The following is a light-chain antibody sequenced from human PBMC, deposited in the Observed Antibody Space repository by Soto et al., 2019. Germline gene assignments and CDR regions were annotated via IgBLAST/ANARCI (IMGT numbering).Light chain of an antibody. J-gene: IGKJ2*01. Sequence: DIQVTQSPSTVSAFVGDRVILTCRASQNVNIWLAWYQQRPRKAPKLLIYKTSSLESGVPSRFSGSGSGTEFTLTISSLETDDFGTYFCLQYNSLPYTFGQGTKVDIK. V-gene: IGKV1-5*03. CDR1: QNVNIW. CDR2: KTS. CDR3: LQYNSLPYT.